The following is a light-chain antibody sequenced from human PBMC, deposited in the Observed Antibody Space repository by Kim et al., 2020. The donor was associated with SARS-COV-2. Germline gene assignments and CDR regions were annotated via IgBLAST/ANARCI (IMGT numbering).Light chain of an antibody. CDR1: LSNLGAIYH. V-gene: IGLV1-40*01. J-gene: IGLJ2*01. CDR2: AND. CDR3: QSYDTNLRGDVI. Sequence: RITIPGTVILSNLGAIYHCHWYQVVPGTVPKLLIYANDNRPSTVPDRFSGTRSATSASLDITGLQPEDEAEYYCQSYDTNLRGDVIFGGGTQLTVL.